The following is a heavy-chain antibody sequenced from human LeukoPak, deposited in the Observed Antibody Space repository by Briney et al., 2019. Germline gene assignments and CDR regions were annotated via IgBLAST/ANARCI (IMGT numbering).Heavy chain of an antibody. CDR2: ISSSSSYI. CDR1: GFTFSSYS. D-gene: IGHD3-10*01. V-gene: IGHV3-21*01. CDR3: AKVARYYYGSETYYFFEH. Sequence: GGSLRLSCAASGFTFSSYSMNWVRQAPGKGLEWVSSISSSSSYIYYADSVKGRFTISRDNAKNSLYLQMNSLRVEDTAVYYCAKVARYYYGSETYYFFEHWGQGTPVTASS. J-gene: IGHJ4*02.